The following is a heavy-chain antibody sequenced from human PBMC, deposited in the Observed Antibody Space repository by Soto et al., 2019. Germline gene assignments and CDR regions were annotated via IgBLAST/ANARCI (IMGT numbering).Heavy chain of an antibody. CDR1: GFTFSNFG. D-gene: IGHD2-21*02. CDR2: ISYDGSNE. J-gene: IGHJ3*02. V-gene: IGHV3-30-3*01. Sequence: QVRLVESGGGVVQPGMSLRLSCAASGFTFSNFGIHWVRQAPGKGLEWVALISYDGSNEYYADPVKARFTISRDNSKNTLFLQVNSLRAEDTAMYYCARGYGGDSAGFDIWGQGTMVTVSS. CDR3: ARGYGGDSAGFDI.